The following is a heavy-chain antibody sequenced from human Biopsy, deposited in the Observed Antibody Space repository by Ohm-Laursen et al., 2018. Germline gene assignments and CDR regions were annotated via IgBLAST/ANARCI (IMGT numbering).Heavy chain of an antibody. CDR2: ISGSGTLI. Sequence: SLRLSCAASGFTFSDYYMIWVRQAPGRGLEWVSYISGSGTLIYYRDSVKGRFTISRDSAKNSLYLQMDSLRAEDTAVYYCARKIYDDYEVPYSYGMDVWGLGTTVTVSS. V-gene: IGHV3-11*01. CDR3: ARKIYDDYEVPYSYGMDV. CDR1: GFTFSDYY. D-gene: IGHD4-17*01. J-gene: IGHJ6*02.